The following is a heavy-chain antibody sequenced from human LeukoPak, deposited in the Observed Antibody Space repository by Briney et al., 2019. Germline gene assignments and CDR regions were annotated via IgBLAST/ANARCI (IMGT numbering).Heavy chain of an antibody. D-gene: IGHD5-24*01. CDR2: INPSGGST. CDR1: GYTFTGYY. V-gene: IGHV1-46*01. Sequence: ASVKVSCKASGYTFTGYYMHWVRQAPGQGLKWMGIINPSGGSTSYAQKFQGRVTMTRDTSTSTVYMGLSSLRSEDTAVYYCARDRRADYYYYMDVWGKGTTVTISS. J-gene: IGHJ6*03. CDR3: ARDRRADYYYYMDV.